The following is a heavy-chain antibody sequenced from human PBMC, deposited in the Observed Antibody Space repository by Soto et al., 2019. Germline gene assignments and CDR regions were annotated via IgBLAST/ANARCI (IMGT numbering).Heavy chain of an antibody. Sequence: ASVKVSCKASGYTFTSYAINWVRQATGQGLEWMGWMNPNSGNTGYAQKFQGRVTMTRNTSISTAYMELSSLISEDTAVYYCASEPSGYCSSTSCYSNGMDVWGQGTTVTVSS. CDR1: GYTFTSYA. J-gene: IGHJ6*02. CDR2: MNPNSGNT. D-gene: IGHD2-2*01. CDR3: ASEPSGYCSSTSCYSNGMDV. V-gene: IGHV1-8*01.